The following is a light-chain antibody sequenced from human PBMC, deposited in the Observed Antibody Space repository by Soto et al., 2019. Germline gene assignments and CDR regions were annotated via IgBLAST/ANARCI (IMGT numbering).Light chain of an antibody. V-gene: IGLV1-51*01. CDR1: SSNIGNNY. CDR3: GTWDSSLSAVV. CDR2: DNN. Sequence: QSVLTQPPSVSAAPGQTVTISCSGSSSNIGNNYVSWYQQLPGTAPKLLIYDNNKRPSGIPDRFSGSKSGTSATLGITGLQTGDEADYYCGTWDSSLSAVVFGGGIKVTVL. J-gene: IGLJ2*01.